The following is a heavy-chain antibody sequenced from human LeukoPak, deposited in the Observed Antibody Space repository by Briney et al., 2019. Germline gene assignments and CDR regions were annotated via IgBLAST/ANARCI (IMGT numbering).Heavy chain of an antibody. CDR3: AKESAYTSPRNYYFET. J-gene: IGHJ4*02. CDR2: ISGRADRT. Sequence: GGSLRLSCAASGFTFDGYSMSWVRQAPGKGLEWVSAISGRADRTYYADSVKGRFTISRDNTRNTLNLQMNSLRAEDTAVYYCAKESAYTSPRNYYFETWGQGTLVTVSS. CDR1: GFTFDGYS. D-gene: IGHD1-14*01. V-gene: IGHV3-23*01.